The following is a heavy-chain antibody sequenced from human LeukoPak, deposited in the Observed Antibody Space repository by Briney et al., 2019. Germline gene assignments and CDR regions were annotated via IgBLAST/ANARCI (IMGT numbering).Heavy chain of an antibody. V-gene: IGHV4-59*08. J-gene: IGHJ3*02. CDR2: IHYSGST. Sequence: SETLSLTCTVSGGSITNYYWSWIRQPPGEGLEWIGYIHYSGSTHYNPSLKSRVTISVDTSKNQFSLKLSSVTAADTAVYYCASDRIEVDAFDIWGQGTMVTVSS. D-gene: IGHD2-15*01. CDR1: GGSITNYY. CDR3: ASDRIEVDAFDI.